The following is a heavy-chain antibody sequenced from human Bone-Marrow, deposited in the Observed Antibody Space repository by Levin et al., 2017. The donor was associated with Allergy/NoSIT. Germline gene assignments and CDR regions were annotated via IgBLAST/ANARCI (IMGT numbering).Heavy chain of an antibody. V-gene: IGHV4-59*01. CDR1: GGSISSFY. D-gene: IGHD2-2*02. J-gene: IGHJ4*02. CDR2: ISNSGSR. Sequence: SETLSLTCTVSGGSISSFYWTWIRQPPGKGLEWIGYISNSGSRYDNPSLNGRVTMSVETSKNQFSLRLYSMTAADTAVYYWAGGFGGYTYSYWGQGSMVTVSS. CDR3: AGGFGGYTYSY.